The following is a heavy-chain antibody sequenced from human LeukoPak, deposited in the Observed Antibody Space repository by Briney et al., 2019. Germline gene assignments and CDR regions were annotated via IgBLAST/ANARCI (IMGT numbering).Heavy chain of an antibody. V-gene: IGHV1-69*13. CDR1: GYTFTSNY. Sequence: SVKVSCKAFGYTFTSNYMHWVRQAPGQGLEWMGGIIPIFGTANYAQKFQGRVTITADESTSTAYMELSSLRSEDTAVYYCARDAGTTYYYGSGSYYIYNWFDPWGQGTLVTVSS. D-gene: IGHD3-10*01. CDR3: ARDAGTTYYYGSGSYYIYNWFDP. CDR2: IIPIFGTA. J-gene: IGHJ5*02.